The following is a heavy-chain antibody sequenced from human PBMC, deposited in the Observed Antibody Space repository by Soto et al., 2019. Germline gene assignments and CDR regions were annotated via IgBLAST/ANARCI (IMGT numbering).Heavy chain of an antibody. CDR2: IYYSGST. CDR1: GGSISSYY. D-gene: IGHD6-13*01. Sequence: ETLSLTCTVSGGSISSYYWSWVRQPPGKGLEWIGYIYYSGSTNYNTSLKSRVTISVDTSKNQFSLKLSSVTAADTAVYYCARAPSRYSSSWYGTADAYDIWGQGTMVTVSS. CDR3: ARAPSRYSSSWYGTADAYDI. V-gene: IGHV4-59*01. J-gene: IGHJ3*02.